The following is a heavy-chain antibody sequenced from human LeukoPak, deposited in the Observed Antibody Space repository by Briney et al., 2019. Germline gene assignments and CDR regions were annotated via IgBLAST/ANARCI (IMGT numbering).Heavy chain of an antibody. CDR3: ARGSGGFGELLLDAFDI. CDR1: GYTFTSYG. Sequence: ASVKVSCKASGYTFTSYGISWVRQAPGQGLEWMGWISAYNGNTNYAQKLQGRVTMTTDTSTSTAYMELRSLRSDDTAVYYCARGSGGFGELLLDAFDIWGQGTMVTVSS. CDR2: ISAYNGNT. V-gene: IGHV1-18*01. J-gene: IGHJ3*02. D-gene: IGHD3-10*01.